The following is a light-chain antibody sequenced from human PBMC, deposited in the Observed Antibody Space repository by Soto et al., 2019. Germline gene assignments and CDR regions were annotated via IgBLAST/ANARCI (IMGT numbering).Light chain of an antibody. CDR2: KAS. CDR3: QQFNSYSIT. CDR1: QSISNW. Sequence: DIQMTQSPSTLSASVGDRVTITCRASQSISNWLAKYQQKPGKAPKLLIYKASSLERGFPSRFSGSGSGTEFNLTVSSLQPDDFATYYCQQFNSYSITFGQGTRLEIK. J-gene: IGKJ5*01. V-gene: IGKV1-5*03.